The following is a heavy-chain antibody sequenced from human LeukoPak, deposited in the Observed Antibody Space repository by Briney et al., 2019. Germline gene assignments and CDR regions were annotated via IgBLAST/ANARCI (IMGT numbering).Heavy chain of an antibody. CDR1: GFTFSDYY. Sequence: PGGSLRLSCAASGFTFSDYYMSWIRQASGKGLEWVSYISSSGSTIYYADSVKGRFAISRDNAKNSLYLQMNSLRAEDTAVYYCARDRGLRYFDGAFDYWGQGTLVTVSS. CDR2: ISSSGSTI. CDR3: ARDRGLRYFDGAFDY. V-gene: IGHV3-11*01. J-gene: IGHJ4*02. D-gene: IGHD3-9*01.